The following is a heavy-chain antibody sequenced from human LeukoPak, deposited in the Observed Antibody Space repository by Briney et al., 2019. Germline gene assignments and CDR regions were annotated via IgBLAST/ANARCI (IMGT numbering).Heavy chain of an antibody. D-gene: IGHD2-21*02. V-gene: IGHV3-21*01. J-gene: IGHJ4*02. CDR2: ITSGSSYI. CDR1: GFTFSSYS. Sequence: GGSLRLSCAASGFTFSSYSMNWVRQAPGKGLEWVSSITSGSSYIYYADSVKGRFTISRDNAKSSLFLQMNSLRAEDTAVYYCARDDCGGDCCLCDHWGQGTLVTVCS. CDR3: ARDDCGGDCCLCDH.